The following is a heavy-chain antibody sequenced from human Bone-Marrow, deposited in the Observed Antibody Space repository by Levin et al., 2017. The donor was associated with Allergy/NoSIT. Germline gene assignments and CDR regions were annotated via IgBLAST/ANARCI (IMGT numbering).Heavy chain of an antibody. CDR2: IYFNGTT. J-gene: IGHJ6*02. CDR1: GDSVSRGTFY. D-gene: IGHD1-7*01. V-gene: IGHV4-61*01. Sequence: SQTLSLTCTVSGDSVSRGTFYWSWIRQSPGKGLEWIGNIYFNGTTNYNPSLKSRPTISLDTSKNQFSLELTSTTAADTAVYYCATSSWNYAFIYYYGMGVWGQGTTVTVSS. CDR3: ATSSWNYAFIYYYGMGV.